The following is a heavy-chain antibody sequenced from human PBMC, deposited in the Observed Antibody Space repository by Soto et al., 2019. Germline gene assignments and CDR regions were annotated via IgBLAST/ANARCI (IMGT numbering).Heavy chain of an antibody. V-gene: IGHV6-1*01. D-gene: IGHD6-13*01. J-gene: IGHJ4*02. CDR2: TFYRSTWYN. CDR1: GDSVSSNSAA. CDR3: ARDTGSSWSTFDH. Sequence: QVQLQQSGPGLVKPSQTLSLTCAISGDSVSSNSAAWNWFRQSPSRGLEWLGRTFYRSTWYNDYAVSVRSRMTINPDTSKNQFSLQLNSVTPEDSAVYFCARDTGSSWSTFDHWGQGTLVTVSS.